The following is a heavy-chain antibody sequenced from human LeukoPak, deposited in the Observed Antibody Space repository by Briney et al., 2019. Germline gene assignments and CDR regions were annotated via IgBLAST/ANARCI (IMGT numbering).Heavy chain of an antibody. Sequence: SETLSLTCTASGASIGSYFWSWIRQPPGKGLEWIGYIYYGGGTKYNPSFESPITISVHTYKHRISLYLTSVTASNTAIYYCAGERGDYDSDNWFDSWGQGTLVTVSS. J-gene: IGHJ5*01. CDR3: AGERGDYDSDNWFDS. CDR2: IYYGGGT. V-gene: IGHV4-59*01. CDR1: GASIGSYF. D-gene: IGHD4-17*01.